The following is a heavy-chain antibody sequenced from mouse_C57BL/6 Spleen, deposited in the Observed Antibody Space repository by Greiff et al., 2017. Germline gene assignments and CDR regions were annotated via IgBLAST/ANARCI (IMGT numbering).Heavy chain of an antibody. D-gene: IGHD2-3*01. CDR2: IDPSDSYT. J-gene: IGHJ2*01. CDR3: ARYEGY. Sequence: QVQLQQSGAELVKPGASVKLSCKASGYTFTSYWMQWVKQRPGQGLEWIGEIDPSDSYTNYNQKFKGKATLTVDTSSSTAYMQLSSLTSEDSAVYYCARYEGYWGQGTTLTVSS. V-gene: IGHV1-50*01. CDR1: GYTFTSYW.